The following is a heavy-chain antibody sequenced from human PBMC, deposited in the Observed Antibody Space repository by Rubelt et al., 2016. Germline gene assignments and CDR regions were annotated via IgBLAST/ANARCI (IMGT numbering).Heavy chain of an antibody. J-gene: IGHJ4*02. V-gene: IGHV4-39*01. CDR2: MFYSGRT. Sequence: QLQLQESGPGLVKPSETLSLICTVSGDSISSSSYYWGWIRQSPGKGLEWIGSMFYSGRTYYIPSLKSRVSISGDTSKNHVSLKLSSVTAADTAVYYCARHRLIIDIAVAGHFDFWGQGTLVTVSS. D-gene: IGHD6-19*01. CDR1: GDSISSSSYY. CDR3: ARHRLIIDIAVAGHFDF.